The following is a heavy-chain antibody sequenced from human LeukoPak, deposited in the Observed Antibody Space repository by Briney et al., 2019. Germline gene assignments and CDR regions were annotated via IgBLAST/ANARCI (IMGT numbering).Heavy chain of an antibody. V-gene: IGHV3-30*04. CDR3: ARDWEAAGYFDY. CDR2: ISYDGSNK. CDR1: GSTFSSYA. Sequence: PGGSLRLSCAASGSTFSSYAMHWVRQAPGKGLEWVAVISYDGSNKYYADSVKGRFTISRDNSKSTLYLQMNSLRAEDTAVYYCARDWEAAGYFDYWGQGTLVTVSS. D-gene: IGHD6-25*01. J-gene: IGHJ4*02.